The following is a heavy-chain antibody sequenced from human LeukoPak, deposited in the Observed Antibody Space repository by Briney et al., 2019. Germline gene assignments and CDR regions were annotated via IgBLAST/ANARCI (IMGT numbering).Heavy chain of an antibody. V-gene: IGHV3-30*18. CDR1: GFTFSSYG. CDR3: AKDVTYYDFWSGYYTPYYFDY. J-gene: IGHJ4*02. CDR2: ISYDGSNK. D-gene: IGHD3-3*01. Sequence: GGSLRLSCAASGFTFSSYGMHWVRQAPGKGLEWVAVISYDGSNKYYADSVKGRFTISRDNSKNTLYLQMNSLRAEDTAVYYCAKDVTYYDFWSGYYTPYYFDYWGQGTLVTVSS.